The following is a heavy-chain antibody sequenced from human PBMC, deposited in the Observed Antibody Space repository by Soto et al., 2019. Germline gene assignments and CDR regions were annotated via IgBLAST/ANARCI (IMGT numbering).Heavy chain of an antibody. Sequence: SVKVSCKASGGTFGSYAISWVRQAPGQGLEWMGGIIPIFGTANYAQKFQGRVTITADESTSTAYMELSSLRSEDTAVYYCARDNYYDSSGRKNAFDIWGQGTMVTVSS. J-gene: IGHJ3*02. V-gene: IGHV1-69*13. CDR2: IIPIFGTA. CDR3: ARDNYYDSSGRKNAFDI. D-gene: IGHD3-22*01. CDR1: GGTFGSYA.